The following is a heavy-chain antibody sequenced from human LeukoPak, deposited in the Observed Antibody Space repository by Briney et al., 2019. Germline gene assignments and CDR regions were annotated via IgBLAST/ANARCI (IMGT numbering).Heavy chain of an antibody. CDR2: ISSSSSYI. CDR3: ARDGTREQQVVPSDY. Sequence: PGGSLRLSCAASGFTFSSYSMNWVRQDQGKGLEWVSSISSSSSYIYYADSVKGRFTISRDNAKKSLHLQMNSLRDGDTAVYYCARDGTREQQVVPSDYWGQGTLVTVSS. J-gene: IGHJ4*02. CDR1: GFTFSSYS. V-gene: IGHV3-21*01. D-gene: IGHD6-13*01.